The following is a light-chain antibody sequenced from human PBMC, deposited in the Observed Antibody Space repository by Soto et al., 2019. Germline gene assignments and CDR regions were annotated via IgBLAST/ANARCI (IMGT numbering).Light chain of an antibody. CDR3: QSYDSGLSVV. J-gene: IGLJ2*01. CDR2: GNT. CDR1: SSNIGAGYD. Sequence: QSVLTQSPSVSGAPGQRVSISCTGSSSNIGAGYDVHWYQQLPGTAPKLLIYGNTNRPSGVPDRFSGSKSGTSASLAITGLQAEDEADYYCQSYDSGLSVVFGGGTKL. V-gene: IGLV1-40*01.